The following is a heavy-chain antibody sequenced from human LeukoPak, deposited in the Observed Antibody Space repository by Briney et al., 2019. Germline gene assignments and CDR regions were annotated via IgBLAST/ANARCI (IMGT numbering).Heavy chain of an antibody. Sequence: GGSLRLSCAASGFIFSNYGMPWVRQAPGKGLEWVAVISYDEGDKYYADSVKGRFTISRDNSKNTLYLQMNSLRAEDTAVYYCAKGVVAATNAAYYGMDVWGQGSTVTVSS. CDR3: AKGVVAATNAAYYGMDV. V-gene: IGHV3-30*18. CDR1: GFIFSNYG. D-gene: IGHD2-15*01. J-gene: IGHJ6*02. CDR2: ISYDEGDK.